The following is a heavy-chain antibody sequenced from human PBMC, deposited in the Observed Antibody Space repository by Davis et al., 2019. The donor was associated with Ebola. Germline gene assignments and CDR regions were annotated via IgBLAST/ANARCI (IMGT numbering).Heavy chain of an antibody. D-gene: IGHD3-10*01. Sequence: SGPTLVKPTETLTLTCTVSGFSLSNARMCVSWIRQPPGKALEWLARIDWDDDKYYSTSLKTRLTISKDTSKNQVVLTMTNMDPVDTATYYCARISGYYYYGMDVWGQGTTVTVSS. CDR2: IDWDDDK. J-gene: IGHJ6*02. CDR3: ARISGYYYYGMDV. V-gene: IGHV2-70*11. CDR1: GFSLSNARMC.